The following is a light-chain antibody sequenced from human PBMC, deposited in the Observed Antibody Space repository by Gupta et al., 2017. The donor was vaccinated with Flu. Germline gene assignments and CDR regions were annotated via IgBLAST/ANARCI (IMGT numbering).Light chain of an antibody. V-gene: IGKV3-15*01. J-gene: IGKJ2*03. CDR3: QQYNNCPPSS. CDR2: GAS. Sequence: EIVMTQSPATLSVSPGERATLSCRASQSVSSNLDWYQQKPGQAPRLLIYGASTMDTGIPARFSGSGSGTELTLTISSLQSEDFAIYYCQQYNNCPPSSFGQGTKMEIK. CDR1: QSVSSN.